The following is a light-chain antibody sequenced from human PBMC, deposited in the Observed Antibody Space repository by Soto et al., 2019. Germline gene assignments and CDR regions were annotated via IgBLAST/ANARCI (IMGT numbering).Light chain of an antibody. Sequence: DIPMTQSPSSLSASVGDRVTITCRSRQSISTYLHWYQQKSGKAPKLLIYVASSLQSGVPSRFSGSGSGTDFTLTISSLQPEDFATYYGQQTYSTPYTFGQGTKLEIK. CDR3: QQTYSTPYT. V-gene: IGKV1-39*01. CDR2: VAS. J-gene: IGKJ2*01. CDR1: QSISTY.